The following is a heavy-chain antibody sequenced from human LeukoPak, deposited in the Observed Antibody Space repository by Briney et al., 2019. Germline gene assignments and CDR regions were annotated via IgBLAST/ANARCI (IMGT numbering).Heavy chain of an antibody. J-gene: IGHJ6*02. V-gene: IGHV4-59*01. CDR1: GGSICSYY. CDR3: ARAFRVAVAGTRKLGYYYYGMDV. D-gene: IGHD6-19*01. CDR2: IYYSGST. Sequence: SETLSLTCTVSGGSICSYYWSWIRQPPGKGLEWIGFIYYSGSTNYNPSLKSRVTISIDTSKNQFSLKLSSVTAADTAVYYCARAFRVAVAGTRKLGYYYYGMDVWGQGTTVTVSS.